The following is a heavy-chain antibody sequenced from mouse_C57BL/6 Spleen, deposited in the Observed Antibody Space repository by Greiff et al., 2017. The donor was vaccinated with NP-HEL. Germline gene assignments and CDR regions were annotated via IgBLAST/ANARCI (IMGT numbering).Heavy chain of an antibody. CDR2: IYPGSGNT. V-gene: IGHV1-66*01. CDR1: GYSFTSYY. Sequence: VQLQQSGPELVKPGASVKISCKASGYSFTSYYIHWVKQRPGQGLEWIGWIYPGSGNTKYNEKFKGKATLTADTSSSTAYMQLSSLTSEDSAVYYCARSGNYVDFDYWGQGTTLTVSS. D-gene: IGHD2-1*01. CDR3: ARSGNYVDFDY. J-gene: IGHJ2*01.